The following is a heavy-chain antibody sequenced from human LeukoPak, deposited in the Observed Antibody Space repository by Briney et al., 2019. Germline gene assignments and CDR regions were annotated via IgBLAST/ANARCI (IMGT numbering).Heavy chain of an antibody. CDR3: AALVVAGSWCADY. V-gene: IGHV3-74*01. CDR2: INSDGSST. Sequence: GGSLRLSCAASGFTFSNYYLHWVRQAPGKGLVWVSRINSDGSSTTYADSVKGRFTVSRDNAKNTLFLQMNSLRAEDTAVYYCAALVVAGSWCADYWGQGTLVTVSS. CDR1: GFTFSNYY. D-gene: IGHD6-19*01. J-gene: IGHJ4*02.